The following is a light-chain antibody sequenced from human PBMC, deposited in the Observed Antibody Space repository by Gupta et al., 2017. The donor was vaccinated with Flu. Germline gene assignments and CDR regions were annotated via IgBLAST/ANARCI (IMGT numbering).Light chain of an antibody. Sequence: DIQMPQSPTSLSASVRLRVHTTFRATQGISNFLAWYQQQPGKGPKLLFHTASTVQFGVPSRFRGSGSGTDFTLTISSLQPEDVATYYCQKHDTAPRTCGQGTKVEIK. CDR1: QGISNF. CDR2: TAS. CDR3: QKHDTAPRT. V-gene: IGKV1-27*01. J-gene: IGKJ1*01.